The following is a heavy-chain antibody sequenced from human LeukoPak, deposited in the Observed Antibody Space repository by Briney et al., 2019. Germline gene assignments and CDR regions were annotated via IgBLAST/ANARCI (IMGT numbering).Heavy chain of an antibody. Sequence: GGSLRLSCAASGFTVSSNYMSWVRQAPGKGLEWVSVIYSGGSTYYADSVKGRFTISRDNSKNTLYLQMNSLRAEDTAVYYCARGDYYYYGMDVWGQGTTLTVSS. CDR2: IYSGGST. CDR3: ARGDYYYYGMDV. CDR1: GFTVSSNY. V-gene: IGHV3-66*01. J-gene: IGHJ6*02.